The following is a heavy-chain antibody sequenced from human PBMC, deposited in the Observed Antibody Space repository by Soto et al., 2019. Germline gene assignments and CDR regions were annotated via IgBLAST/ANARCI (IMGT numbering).Heavy chain of an antibody. CDR2: INPNSGGT. CDR3: ARAIGYCSGGSCPHTYYYMDV. J-gene: IGHJ6*02. D-gene: IGHD2-15*01. V-gene: IGHV1-2*04. CDR1: GYTFTGYY. Sequence: QVQLVQSGAEVKKPGASVKVSCKASGYTFTGYYMHWVRQAPGQGLEWMGWINPNSGGTNYAQKFQGWVTMTRDTSLSTAYMELSRLTSDDPAVYYCARAIGYCSGGSCPHTYYYMDVWGQGTTVTVSS.